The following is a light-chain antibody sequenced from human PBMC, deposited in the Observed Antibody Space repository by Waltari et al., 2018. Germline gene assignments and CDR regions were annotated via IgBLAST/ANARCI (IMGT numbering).Light chain of an antibody. CDR1: RSDVGSYNL. J-gene: IGLJ3*02. CDR3: CSYANNRPRV. V-gene: IGLV2-23*01. Sequence: QSALTQPASVSGSPGQSITISCTGTRSDVGSYNLVSWYQQHPGKAPKLIIYEGYKRPSGVSNRFSGSKSGDTASLTISGVQAEDEADYYCCSYANNRPRVFGGGTKLTVL. CDR2: EGY.